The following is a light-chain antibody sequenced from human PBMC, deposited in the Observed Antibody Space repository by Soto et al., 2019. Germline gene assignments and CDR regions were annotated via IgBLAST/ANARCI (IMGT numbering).Light chain of an antibody. Sequence: EIVLTQSPATLPMSPEERVTLSYRASLTVISFLAWYQQKPGQAPGLLPYGASPRATGLPARFSGSGSATDFPLTISSRQAEDLAVYYCQSDNDWPFDVGQGKKLEI. J-gene: IGKJ2*01. CDR2: GAS. V-gene: IGKV3-15*01. CDR3: QSDNDWPFD. CDR1: LTVISF.